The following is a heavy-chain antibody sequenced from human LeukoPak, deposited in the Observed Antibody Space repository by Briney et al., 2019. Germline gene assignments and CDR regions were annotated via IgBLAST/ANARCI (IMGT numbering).Heavy chain of an antibody. CDR1: GNTFTGHY. CDR2: ISPFTGGT. J-gene: IGHJ6*02. CDR3: ARDSPRMDV. V-gene: IGHV1-2*02. Sequence: ASVKVSCKASGNTFTGHYMHWVRQAPGQGLEWMGWISPFTGGTHFAQQFQGRVTMTMDTSISTAYMELSRLRSDDTAVYYCARDSPRMDVWGQGTTVTVSS.